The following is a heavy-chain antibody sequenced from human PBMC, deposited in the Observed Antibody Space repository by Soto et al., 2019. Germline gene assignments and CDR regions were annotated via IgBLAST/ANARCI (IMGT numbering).Heavy chain of an antibody. J-gene: IGHJ6*02. D-gene: IGHD1-26*01. Sequence: GASVKPSRKVCGYSITDLSMHCVRQAPEKGLEWMGWINAGNGNTKYSQKFQGRVTITRDTSASTAYMELSSLRSEDTAVYYCARDIIVGATSYYYYGMDVWGQGTTVTVSS. V-gene: IGHV1-3*01. CDR1: GYSITDLS. CDR3: ARDIIVGATSYYYYGMDV. CDR2: INAGNGNT.